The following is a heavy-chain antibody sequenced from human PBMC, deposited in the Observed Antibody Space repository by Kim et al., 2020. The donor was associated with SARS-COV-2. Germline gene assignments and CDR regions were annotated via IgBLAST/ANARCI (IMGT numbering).Heavy chain of an antibody. V-gene: IGHV3-21*01. CDR3: ARDRGSPHSNSWYFDY. Sequence: GGSLRLSCAASGFTFSNYNMNWVRQAPGKGLEWVSSISSSSSYIYYADSVKGRFTISRDNTKNSLYLQMNSLRAEDTAVYYCARDRGSPHSNSWYFDYWGQGTLVTVSS. CDR2: ISSSSSYI. J-gene: IGHJ4*02. D-gene: IGHD6-13*01. CDR1: GFTFSNYN.